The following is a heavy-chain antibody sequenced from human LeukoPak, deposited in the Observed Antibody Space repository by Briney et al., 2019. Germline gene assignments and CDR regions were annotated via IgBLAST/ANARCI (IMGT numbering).Heavy chain of an antibody. Sequence: GGSLRLSCAASGFTFSSYEMNWVRQAPGKGLEWVSYVSSGGRTIYYADSVKGRFTISRDNAKNSLYLQMNSLRAEDTAVYYCARNRPHPYSDGDYDTLDYWGQGTLVTVSS. D-gene: IGHD4-17*01. J-gene: IGHJ4*02. V-gene: IGHV3-48*03. CDR3: ARNRPHPYSDGDYDTLDY. CDR1: GFTFSSYE. CDR2: VSSGGRTI.